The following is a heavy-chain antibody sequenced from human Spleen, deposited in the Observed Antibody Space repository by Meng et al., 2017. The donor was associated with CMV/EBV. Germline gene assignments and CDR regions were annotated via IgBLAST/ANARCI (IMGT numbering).Heavy chain of an antibody. CDR1: GDY. V-gene: IGHV4-34*01. D-gene: IGHD5-12*01. CDR3: ARGWLRPQYPLAGLHRQNWFDP. J-gene: IGHJ5*02. CDR2: IDHGGST. Sequence: GDYWCWIHQPPGKGVGWIGEIDHGGSTNYNPSLKSRVTISVDTSKNQFSLELSSVTAADTAVYYCARGWLRPQYPLAGLHRQNWFDPWGQGTLVTVSS.